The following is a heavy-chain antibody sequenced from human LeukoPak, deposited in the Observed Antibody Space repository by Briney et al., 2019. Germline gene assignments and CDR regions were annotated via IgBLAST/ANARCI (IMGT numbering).Heavy chain of an antibody. Sequence: SETLSLTCTVSGGSISSSSYYWGWIRQPPGKGLEWIGSIYYSGSTYYNPSLKSRVTISVDTSKNQFSLKLSSVTAADTAVYYCARLDYGGNKRGGYFDYWGQGTLVTVSS. CDR1: GGSISSSSYY. V-gene: IGHV4-39*01. D-gene: IGHD4-23*01. J-gene: IGHJ4*02. CDR3: ARLDYGGNKRGGYFDY. CDR2: IYYSGST.